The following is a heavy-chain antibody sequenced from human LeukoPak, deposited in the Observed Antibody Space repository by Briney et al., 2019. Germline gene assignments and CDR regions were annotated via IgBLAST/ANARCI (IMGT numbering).Heavy chain of an antibody. CDR2: IYYSGST. CDR1: GGSISSYY. CDR3: ARQAPSYGRGDFDY. V-gene: IGHV4-59*08. J-gene: IGHJ4*02. Sequence: SETLSLTCTVSGGSISSYYWSWIRQPPGQGLEWIGYIYYSGSTNYNPSLKRRVTISVDTSKNQFSLKLSSVTAADTAVYYCARQAPSYGRGDFDYWGQGTLVTVSS. D-gene: IGHD5-18*01.